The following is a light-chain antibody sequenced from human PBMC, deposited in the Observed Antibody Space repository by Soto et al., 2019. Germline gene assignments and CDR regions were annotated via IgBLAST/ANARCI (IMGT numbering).Light chain of an antibody. CDR3: QQRYSTRWT. CDR2: GAS. V-gene: IGKV1-39*01. J-gene: IGKJ1*01. Sequence: DIQMTQSPSSLSASVGDRVTISCRASQSISNYLNWYQQTPGKAPRVLIYGASSLQSGVPSRFSGSGSGTDFTLTISSLQPEDFATYYCQQRYSTRWTFGQGTKVEIK. CDR1: QSISNY.